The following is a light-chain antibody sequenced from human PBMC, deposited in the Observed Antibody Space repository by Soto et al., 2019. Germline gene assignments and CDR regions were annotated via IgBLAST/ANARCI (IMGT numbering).Light chain of an antibody. CDR2: GAS. Sequence: EIVLTQSPGTLSLSPGERATLSCRASQSVSSSYLAWYQQKPGQAPRLLIYGASSRAAGIPDRFSGSGSGTDFTLIISRLEPEDSAVYYCQQFGSSSWTFGQGTKVEIK. J-gene: IGKJ1*01. V-gene: IGKV3-20*01. CDR1: QSVSSSY. CDR3: QQFGSSSWT.